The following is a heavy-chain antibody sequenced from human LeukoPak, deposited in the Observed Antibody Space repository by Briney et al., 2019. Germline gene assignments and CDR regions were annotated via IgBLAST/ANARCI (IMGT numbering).Heavy chain of an antibody. J-gene: IGHJ4*02. Sequence: GGSLRLSCAASGFTFSSYAMSWVRQAPGKGLEWVSAISGSGGSTYYADSVKGRFTISRDNSKNTLYLQMNSLRAEDMAVYYCAKVEDIVVVPAAGFDYWGQGTLVTVSS. CDR1: GFTFSSYA. V-gene: IGHV3-23*01. D-gene: IGHD2-2*01. CDR3: AKVEDIVVVPAAGFDY. CDR2: ISGSGGST.